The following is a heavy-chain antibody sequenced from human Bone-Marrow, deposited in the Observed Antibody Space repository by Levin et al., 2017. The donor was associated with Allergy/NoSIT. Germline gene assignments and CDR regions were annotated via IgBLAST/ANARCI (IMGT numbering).Heavy chain of an antibody. CDR2: INYRGST. J-gene: IGHJ6*02. V-gene: IGHV4-61*01. D-gene: IGHD6-19*01. CDR1: GGSVSSGTYY. Sequence: MTSETLSLTCTVSGGSVSSGTYYWSWIRQPPGKGLEWIGYINYRGSTKYNPSLKSRVTISVDTSKNEFYLKLSSVTAADTAVYYCARNRIVVAGGNDYYYGMDVWGQGTTVTVSS. CDR3: ARNRIVVAGGNDYYYGMDV.